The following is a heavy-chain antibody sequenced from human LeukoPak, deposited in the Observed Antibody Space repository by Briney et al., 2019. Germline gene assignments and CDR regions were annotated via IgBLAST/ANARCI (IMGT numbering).Heavy chain of an antibody. CDR3: ARDYDMLRGMDV. CDR2: IYTSGST. Sequence: SETLSLTCTVSGGSISSSSYYWGWIRQPPGKGLEWIGRIYTSGSTNYNPSLKSRVTISVDTSKNQFSLKLSSVAAADTAVYYCARDYDMLRGMDVWGKGATVTISS. J-gene: IGHJ6*04. V-gene: IGHV4-39*07. CDR1: GGSISSSSYY. D-gene: IGHD3-9*01.